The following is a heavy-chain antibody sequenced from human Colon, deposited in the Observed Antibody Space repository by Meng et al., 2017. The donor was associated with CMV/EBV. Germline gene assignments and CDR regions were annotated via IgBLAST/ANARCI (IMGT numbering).Heavy chain of an antibody. J-gene: IGHJ6*03. Sequence: QWELQDAGPGLVRASATLSLSCTGSGGSISGMSYYWVWIRPPPGKDLEGMRSIDYSGNTYYKSSLKSVVTISVDSSKNQFSLMLSFVTAADTAVYYCARTVQWLAPFYYYMDVWGKGTLVTVSS. V-gene: IGHV4-39*07. D-gene: IGHD3-22*01. CDR3: ARTVQWLAPFYYYMDV. CDR1: GGSISGMSYY. CDR2: IDYSGNT.